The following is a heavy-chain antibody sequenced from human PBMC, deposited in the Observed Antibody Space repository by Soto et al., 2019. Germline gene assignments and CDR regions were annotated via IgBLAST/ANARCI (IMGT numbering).Heavy chain of an antibody. J-gene: IGHJ6*02. D-gene: IGHD3-10*01. CDR3: AVAAVREIMAQESSGMAV. CDR2: IMPTVDSA. Sequence: QVQLVQSGAEVKTPGSSVKVSCKASGGTLSDYAISWVRQAPGQGLEWMGGIMPTVDSANYAQNFQGRLTISADESTSTANLERSSLRSDDTAVYYCAVAAVREIMAQESSGMAVWGQGTTVIVSS. V-gene: IGHV1-69*01. CDR1: GGTLSDYA.